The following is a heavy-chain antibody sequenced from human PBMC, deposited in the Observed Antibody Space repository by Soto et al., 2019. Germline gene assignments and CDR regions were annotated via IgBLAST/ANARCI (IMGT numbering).Heavy chain of an antibody. V-gene: IGHV4-59*01. CDR3: ARGVRRAAAGRIYYYYGMDV. CDR1: GGSISSYY. J-gene: IGHJ6*02. Sequence: TVSGGSISSYYWSWIRQPPGKGLEWIGYIYYSGSTNYNPSLKSRVTISVDTSKNQFSLKLSSVTAADTAVYYCARGVRRAAAGRIYYYYGMDVWGQGTTVTVS. D-gene: IGHD6-13*01. CDR2: IYYSGST.